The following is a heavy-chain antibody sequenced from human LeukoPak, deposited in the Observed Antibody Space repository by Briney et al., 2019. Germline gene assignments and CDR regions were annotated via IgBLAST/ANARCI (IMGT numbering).Heavy chain of an antibody. J-gene: IGHJ5*02. CDR2: IYYSGST. CDR1: GGSISSYY. CDR3: ATLKRSTPNWFDP. V-gene: IGHV4-39*01. Sequence: PSETLSLTCTVSGGSISSYYWGWIRQPPGKGLEWIGSIYYSGSTNYNPSLKSRVTISVDTSKNQFSLKLSSVTAADTAVYYCATLKRSTPNWFDPWGQGTLVTVSS.